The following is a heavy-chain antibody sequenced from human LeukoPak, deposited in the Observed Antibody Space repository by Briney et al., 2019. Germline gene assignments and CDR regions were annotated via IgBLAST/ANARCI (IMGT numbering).Heavy chain of an antibody. J-gene: IGHJ6*03. CDR1: GGSFSGYY. CDR3: ARQASDYFYYYMDV. Sequence: SETLSLTCAVYGGSFSGYYWSWIRQPPGKGLEWIGEINHSGSTNYNPSLKSRVTISVDTSKNQFSLKLSSVTAADTAVYFCARQASDYFYYYMDVWGKGTTVTVSS. CDR2: INHSGST. V-gene: IGHV4-34*01.